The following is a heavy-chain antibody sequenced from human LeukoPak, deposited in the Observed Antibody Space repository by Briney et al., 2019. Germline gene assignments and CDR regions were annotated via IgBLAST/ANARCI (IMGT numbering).Heavy chain of an antibody. J-gene: IGHJ6*03. Sequence: GGSLRLSCAAPGVTFSGSAMHWVRQASGKGLEWVGRIRSKANSYATAYAASVKGRFTISRDDSKNTAYLQMNSLKTEDTAVYYCTRGDMDVWGKGTTVTVSS. CDR2: IRSKANSYAT. CDR1: GVTFSGSA. V-gene: IGHV3-73*01. CDR3: TRGDMDV.